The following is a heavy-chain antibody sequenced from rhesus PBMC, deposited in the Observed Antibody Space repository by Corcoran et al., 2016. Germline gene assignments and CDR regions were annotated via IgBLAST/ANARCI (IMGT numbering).Heavy chain of an antibody. CDR3: TRSPYLDWFRFDV. CDR1: GFTFSSYD. J-gene: IGHJ5-1*01. CDR2: ISNTGKTK. V-gene: IGHV3S4*01. D-gene: IGHD3-3*01. Sequence: EVQLVESGGGLVQPGGSLRLSCAASGFTFSSYDMSWVRQALGKGLEWVSSISNTGKTKYDADSVKGRFTIARDNAKNALSLQMNSLKTEDTAVYYWTRSPYLDWFRFDVWGPGVLVTVSS.